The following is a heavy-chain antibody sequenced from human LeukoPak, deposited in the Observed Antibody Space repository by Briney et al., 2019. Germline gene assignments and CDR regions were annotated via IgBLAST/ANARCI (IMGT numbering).Heavy chain of an antibody. CDR2: ISSSSNYI. V-gene: IGHV3-21*01. D-gene: IGHD3-10*02. CDR1: GFTFSSYS. CDR3: AELGITMIGGV. J-gene: IGHJ6*04. Sequence: PGGSLRLSCAASGFTFSSYSMNWVRQAPGEGLEWVSSISSSSNYIYYADSVKGRFTISRDNAKNPLNLQMNSLRAEDTAVYYCAELGITMIGGVWGKGTTVTISS.